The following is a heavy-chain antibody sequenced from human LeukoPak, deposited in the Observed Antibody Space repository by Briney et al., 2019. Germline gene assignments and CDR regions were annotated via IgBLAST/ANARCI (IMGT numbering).Heavy chain of an antibody. D-gene: IGHD3-10*01. V-gene: IGHV4-31*03. CDR3: ARSSITMAPFDP. CDR2: IYHSGST. Sequence: SETLSLTCTVSGGSISSGGYYWSWIRQHPGKGLEWIGYIYHSGSTYYNPSLKSRVTISVDTSKNQFSLKLSSVTAADTAVYYCARSSITMAPFDPWGQGTLVTVSS. CDR1: GGSISSGGYY. J-gene: IGHJ5*02.